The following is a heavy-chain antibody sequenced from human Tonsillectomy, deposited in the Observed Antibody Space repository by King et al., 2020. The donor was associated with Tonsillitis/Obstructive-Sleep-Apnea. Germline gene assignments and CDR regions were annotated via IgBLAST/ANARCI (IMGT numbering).Heavy chain of an antibody. D-gene: IGHD3-10*01. Sequence: QLVQSGAEVKKTGSSVKVSCKPSGGTFSSYAISWVRQAPGQGLEWMGRVIPTLGTGKYAQKFQGRVTINADKSTSTAYMELSSLISEDTAVYYCAREGTGRGSWGYNWFDSWGQGTLVTVS. CDR1: GGTFSSYA. V-gene: IGHV1-69*09. J-gene: IGHJ5*01. CDR2: VIPTLGTG. CDR3: AREGTGRGSWGYNWFDS.